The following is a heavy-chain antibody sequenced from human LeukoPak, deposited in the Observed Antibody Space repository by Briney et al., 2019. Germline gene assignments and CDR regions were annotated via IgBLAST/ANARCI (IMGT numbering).Heavy chain of an antibody. D-gene: IGHD1-26*01. Sequence: VGSLRLSCAASGFTFSSYGMHWVRQAPGKGLEWVAFIRYDGSNKYYADSVKGRFTISRDNSKNTLYLQMNSLRAEDTAVYYCAKDGQWELLGWYFDLWGRGTLVTVSS. CDR1: GFTFSSYG. CDR3: AKDGQWELLGWYFDL. CDR2: IRYDGSNK. V-gene: IGHV3-30*02. J-gene: IGHJ2*01.